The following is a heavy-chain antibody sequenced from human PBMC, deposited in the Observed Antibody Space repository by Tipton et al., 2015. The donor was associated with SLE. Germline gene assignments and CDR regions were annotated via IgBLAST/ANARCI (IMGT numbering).Heavy chain of an antibody. CDR3: ARDGRGYCDNSGCSEYHWFDP. D-gene: IGHD2-15*01. J-gene: IGHJ5*02. Sequence: TLSLTCTVSDGSISSHYWSWFRQPPGKGLEWIGYIYYRGNTKYNPSLNSRVTISLDTSRTQFSLKLSSVTAADTAVYYCARDGRGYCDNSGCSEYHWFDPWGQGTLVTVSS. CDR1: DGSISSHY. CDR2: IYYRGNT. V-gene: IGHV4-59*11.